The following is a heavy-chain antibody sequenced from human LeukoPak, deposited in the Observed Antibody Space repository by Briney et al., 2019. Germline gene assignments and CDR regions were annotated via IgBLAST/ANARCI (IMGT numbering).Heavy chain of an antibody. CDR1: GYTFTSYG. J-gene: IGHJ4*02. V-gene: IGHV1-18*01. CDR3: ARYRAWVGAPRSVRGLPLDS. Sequence: ASVKVSCKASGYTFTSYGISWVRQAPGQGLEWMGWISAYNGNTNYAQKLQGRVTMTTDTSTSTAYMELRSLRSDDTVVYYCARYRAWVGAPRSVRGLPLDSWGQGSLVTVSS. CDR2: ISAYNGNT. D-gene: IGHD1-26*01.